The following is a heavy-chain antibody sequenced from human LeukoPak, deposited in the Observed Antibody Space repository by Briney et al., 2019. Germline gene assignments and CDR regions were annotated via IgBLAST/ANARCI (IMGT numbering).Heavy chain of an antibody. Sequence: SVKVSCKASGGTFSSYAISWVRQAPGQGLEWMGGIIPIFGTANYAQKFQGRVTITTDESTSTAYMELSSLRSEDTAVYYCARGPRIQLYPNWFDPWGQGTLVTVSS. CDR1: GGTFSSYA. V-gene: IGHV1-69*05. CDR3: ARGPRIQLYPNWFDP. D-gene: IGHD5-18*01. J-gene: IGHJ5*02. CDR2: IIPIFGTA.